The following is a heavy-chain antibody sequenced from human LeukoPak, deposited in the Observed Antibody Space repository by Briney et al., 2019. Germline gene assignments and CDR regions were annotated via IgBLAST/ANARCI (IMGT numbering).Heavy chain of an antibody. D-gene: IGHD2-2*02. Sequence: PGGSLRLSCAASGFTFSDYYMSWIRQAPGKGLEWVSYISSSGSTIYYADSVKGRFPISRDNAKNSLYLQMNSLRAGDAAVYYCARGPYCSSTSCYNFAFDIWGQGTMVTVSS. CDR1: GFTFSDYY. CDR3: ARGPYCSSTSCYNFAFDI. CDR2: ISSSGSTI. J-gene: IGHJ3*02. V-gene: IGHV3-11*04.